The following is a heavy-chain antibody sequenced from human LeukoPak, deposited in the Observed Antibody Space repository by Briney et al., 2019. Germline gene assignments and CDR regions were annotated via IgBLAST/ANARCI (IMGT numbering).Heavy chain of an antibody. Sequence: PSETLSLTCTVSDGSITNYDWSWVRQPPGKGLEFIGHVHYSGTTNYNPSLRSRVTISIDTSKQHFFLKLKSVTAADTAVYYCAREGAVGELLDWGQGTLVTVSS. CDR1: DGSITNYD. CDR3: AREGAVGELLD. D-gene: IGHD1-26*01. V-gene: IGHV4-59*01. J-gene: IGHJ4*02. CDR2: VHYSGTT.